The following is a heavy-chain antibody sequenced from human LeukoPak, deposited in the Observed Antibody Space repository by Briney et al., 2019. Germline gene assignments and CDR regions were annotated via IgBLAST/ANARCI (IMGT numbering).Heavy chain of an antibody. D-gene: IGHD3-10*01. V-gene: IGHV1-8*01. CDR3: ARGCYTMVRGVNYFDY. J-gene: IGHJ4*02. Sequence: APVKVSCKASGYTFTSYDINWVRQATGQGLEWMGWMNPNSGNTGYAQKFQGRVTMTRNTSISTAYMELSSLRSEDTAVYYCARGCYTMVRGVNYFDYWGQGTLVTVSS. CDR2: MNPNSGNT. CDR1: GYTFTSYD.